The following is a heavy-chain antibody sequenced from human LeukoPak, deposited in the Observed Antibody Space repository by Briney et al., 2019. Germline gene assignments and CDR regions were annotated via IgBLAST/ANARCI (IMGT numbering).Heavy chain of an antibody. CDR2: VSYDESNK. CDR3: AREEIPGWYAD. V-gene: IGHV3-30-3*01. D-gene: IGHD6-19*01. CDR1: GFTFSSYT. Sequence: GGSLRLSRAASGFTFSSYTMHWVRQAPGKGLEWVAVVSYDESNKYYADSVKGRFTISRDNSKNTLYLQMKSLRAEDTAVYYCAREEIPGWYADWGQGTLVTVSS. J-gene: IGHJ4*02.